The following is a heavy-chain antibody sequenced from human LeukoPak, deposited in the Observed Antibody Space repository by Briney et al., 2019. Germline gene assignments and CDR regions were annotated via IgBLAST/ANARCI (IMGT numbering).Heavy chain of an antibody. V-gene: IGHV1-18*01. Sequence: ASVKVSCKASGYTFTSYGISWVRQAPGQGLEWMGWISAYNGNTNYAQKLQGRVTMTTDTSRSTAYMELRSLRSDDTAVYYCARVGVGIQLWLRGGFDYWGQGTLVTVSS. CDR1: GYTFTSYG. CDR3: ARVGVGIQLWLRGGFDY. J-gene: IGHJ4*02. CDR2: ISAYNGNT. D-gene: IGHD5-18*01.